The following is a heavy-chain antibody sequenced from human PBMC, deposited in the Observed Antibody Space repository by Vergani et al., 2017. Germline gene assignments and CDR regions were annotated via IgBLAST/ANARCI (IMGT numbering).Heavy chain of an antibody. CDR1: GGSISSYY. V-gene: IGHV4-59*12. Sequence: QVQLQESGPGLVKPSETLSLTCTVSGGSISSYYWSWIRQPPGKGLEWIGYIYYSGSTNYNPSLKSRVTISVDTSKNQFSLKLSSVTAADTAVYYCARDSLVRGVFDYWGQGTLVTVSS. CDR2: IYYSGST. CDR3: ARDSLVRGVFDY. J-gene: IGHJ4*02. D-gene: IGHD3-10*01.